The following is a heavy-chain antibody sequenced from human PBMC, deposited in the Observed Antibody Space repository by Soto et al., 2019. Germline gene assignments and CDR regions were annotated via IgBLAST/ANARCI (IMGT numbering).Heavy chain of an antibody. J-gene: IGHJ6*02. V-gene: IGHV1-69*01. Sequence: QVQLVQSGAEVKKPGSSVKVSCKASGGTFSNYAISWVRQAPGQGLEWMGGIIPIFGTANYAQKFQGRVTITADESTNRAYMELSSLGSEDTAMYYWAGDSASGDCYYYNGMAVWGQGTTVTVSS. CDR1: GGTFSNYA. CDR2: IIPIFGTA. D-gene: IGHD3-10*01. CDR3: AGDSASGDCYYYNGMAV.